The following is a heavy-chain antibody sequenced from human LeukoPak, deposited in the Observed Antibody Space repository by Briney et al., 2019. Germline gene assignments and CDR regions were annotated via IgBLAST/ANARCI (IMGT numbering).Heavy chain of an antibody. CDR2: IYYSGST. V-gene: IGHV4-59*01. CDR1: GGSISSFY. J-gene: IGHJ5*02. Sequence: SETLSLTCTASGGSISSFYWSWIRQPPGKGLEWIGYIYYSGSTNYNPSLKSRVTISVDTSKNQFSLKLSSVTAADTAVYYCARHGTSGTNLNWFDPWGQGTLVTVSS. D-gene: IGHD1-1*01. CDR3: ARHGTSGTNLNWFDP.